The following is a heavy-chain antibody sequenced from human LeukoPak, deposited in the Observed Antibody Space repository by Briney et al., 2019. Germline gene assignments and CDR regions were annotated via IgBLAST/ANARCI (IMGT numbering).Heavy chain of an antibody. CDR2: INPKSGGT. CDR3: ARDRINFWSGYASDY. CDR1: GYTFTDYF. D-gene: IGHD3-3*01. J-gene: IGHJ4*02. V-gene: IGHV1-2*02. Sequence: ASVKVSCKASGYTFTDYFMNWVRQAPGQGLEWMGWINPKSGGTVYAQKFQGRVTMTRDTSISTAYMELSRLRSDDTAVYYCARDRINFWSGYASDYWGQGTLVTVSS.